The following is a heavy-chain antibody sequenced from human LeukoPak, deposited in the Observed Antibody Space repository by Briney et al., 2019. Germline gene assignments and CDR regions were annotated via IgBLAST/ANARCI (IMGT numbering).Heavy chain of an antibody. D-gene: IGHD4-17*01. Sequence: PGGSLRLSCAASGFTFSSYSMNWVSQAPGKGLEWVSYISSSSSTIYYADSVKGRFTISRDNAKNSLYLQMNSLRAEDTAVYYCARYGDLATVTTPVYYGMDVWGQGTTVTVSS. CDR2: ISSSSSTI. J-gene: IGHJ6*02. CDR3: ARYGDLATVTTPVYYGMDV. CDR1: GFTFSSYS. V-gene: IGHV3-48*01.